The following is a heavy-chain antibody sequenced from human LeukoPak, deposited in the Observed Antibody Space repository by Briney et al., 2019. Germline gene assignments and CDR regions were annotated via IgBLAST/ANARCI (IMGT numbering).Heavy chain of an antibody. V-gene: IGHV3-48*03. Sequence: PGGSLRLSCAASGFTFSSYEMNWVRQAPGKGLEWVSYISSSGSTIHYADSVKGRFTISRDNAKNSLYLQMNSLRAEDTAVYYCARDRLVDGLGLRDWGQGTLVTVSS. CDR3: ARDRLVDGLGLRD. D-gene: IGHD5-24*01. J-gene: IGHJ4*02. CDR2: ISSSGSTI. CDR1: GFTFSSYE.